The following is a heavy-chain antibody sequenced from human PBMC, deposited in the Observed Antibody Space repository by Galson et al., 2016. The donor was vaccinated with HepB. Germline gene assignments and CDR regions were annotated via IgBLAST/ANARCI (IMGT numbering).Heavy chain of an antibody. J-gene: IGHJ6*02. CDR3: ARGTVTYDAYDYALDV. CDR1: GFMFSNYG. V-gene: IGHV3-33*01. Sequence: SLRLSCAASGFMFSNYGMRWVRQAPGKGLEWVAVIWSDGSNMFYGDSVKGRSTIARDNSINRLYLQMNSLRAEDTGVYYCARGTVTYDAYDYALDVWGQGTAVTVS. CDR2: IWSDGSNM. D-gene: IGHD3-16*01.